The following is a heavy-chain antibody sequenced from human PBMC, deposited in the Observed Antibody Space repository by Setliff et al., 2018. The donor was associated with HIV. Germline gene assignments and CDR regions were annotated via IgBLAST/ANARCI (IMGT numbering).Heavy chain of an antibody. CDR3: ARGRTNSSYYNFWSAYSSTMDV. Sequence: ASVKVSCKASRYTFTGYYIHWVRQAPGQGLEWMGWINPNTGGTDYAQKFQGWVTMTRETSISTAYMELRRLKSDDAAVYYCARGRTNSSYYNFWSAYSSTMDVWGHGTTVTVSS. CDR2: INPNTGGT. V-gene: IGHV1-2*04. J-gene: IGHJ6*02. CDR1: RYTFTGYY. D-gene: IGHD3-3*01.